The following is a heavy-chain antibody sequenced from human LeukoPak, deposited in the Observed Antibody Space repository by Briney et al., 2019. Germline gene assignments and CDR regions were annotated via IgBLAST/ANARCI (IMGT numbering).Heavy chain of an antibody. CDR1: GYTLTELS. D-gene: IGHD6-19*01. J-gene: IGHJ4*02. Sequence: ALVKVSCKVSGYTLTELSMHWVRQAPGKGLEWMGGFDPEDGETIYAQKFQGRVTMTRDTSTSTVYMELSSPRSEGTAVYYCATGSGWHYYFDYWGQGTLVTVSS. CDR3: ATGSGWHYYFDY. CDR2: FDPEDGET. V-gene: IGHV1-24*01.